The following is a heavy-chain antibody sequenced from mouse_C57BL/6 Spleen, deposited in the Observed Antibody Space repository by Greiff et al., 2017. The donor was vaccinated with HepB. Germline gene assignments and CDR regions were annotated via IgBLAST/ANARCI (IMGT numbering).Heavy chain of an antibody. Sequence: VQLQQSGAELVKPGASVKISCKASGYAFSSYWMNWVKQRPGKGLEWIGQIYPGDGDTNYNGKFKGKATLTADKSSSTAYMQLSSLTSEDSAVYFCARKGYYDYDYAMDYWGQGTSVTVSS. CDR1: GYAFSSYW. CDR3: ARKGYYDYDYAMDY. V-gene: IGHV1-80*01. CDR2: IYPGDGDT. D-gene: IGHD2-4*01. J-gene: IGHJ4*01.